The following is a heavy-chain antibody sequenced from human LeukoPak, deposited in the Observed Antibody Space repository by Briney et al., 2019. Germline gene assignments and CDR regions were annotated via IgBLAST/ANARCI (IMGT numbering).Heavy chain of an antibody. CDR2: ISYDGSNK. V-gene: IGHV3-30*18. CDR1: GFTFSSYG. D-gene: IGHD3-22*01. CDR3: AKDGVYYDSSGYYFDY. Sequence: GGSLRLSCAASGFTFSSYGMHWVCQAPGKGLEWVAVISYDGSNKYYADSVKGRFTISRDNSKNTLYLQMNSLRAEDTAVYYCAKDGVYYDSSGYYFDYWGQGTLVTVSS. J-gene: IGHJ4*02.